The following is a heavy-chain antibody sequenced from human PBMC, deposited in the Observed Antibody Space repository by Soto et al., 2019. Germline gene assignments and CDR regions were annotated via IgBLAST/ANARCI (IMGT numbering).Heavy chain of an antibody. J-gene: IGHJ4*02. D-gene: IGHD1-26*01. CDR2: ISHDGSNK. Sequence: QVQLVESGGGVVQPGRSLRISCAASGFTFSDYTMHWVRQAPGKGLEWVAVISHDGSNKYDADSVKGRFTISRDNSKNTLFLEMNGLRVEDTAVYYCVNQEVGATVYFDHWGQGTLVTVSS. CDR3: VNQEVGATVYFDH. CDR1: GFTFSDYT. V-gene: IGHV3-30-3*01.